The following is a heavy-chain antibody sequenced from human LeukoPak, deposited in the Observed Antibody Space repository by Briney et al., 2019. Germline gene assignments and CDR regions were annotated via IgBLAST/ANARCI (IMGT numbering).Heavy chain of an antibody. CDR2: ISGSGGST. CDR3: AKTIAVAGTPLDY. V-gene: IGHV3-23*01. Sequence: GGSLRLSCAASGFTFSSYGMSWVRQAPGKGLEWVSAISGSGGSTYYADSVKGRFTISRDNSKNTLYLQMNSLRAEDTAVYYCAKTIAVAGTPLDYWGQGTLVTVSS. D-gene: IGHD6-19*01. CDR1: GFTFSSYG. J-gene: IGHJ4*02.